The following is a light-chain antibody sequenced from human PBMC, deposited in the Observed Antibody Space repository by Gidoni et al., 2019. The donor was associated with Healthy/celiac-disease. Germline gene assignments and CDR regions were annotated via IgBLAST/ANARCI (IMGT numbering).Light chain of an antibody. CDR2: WAS. J-gene: IGKJ4*01. V-gene: IGKV4-1*01. Sequence: DIVMTPSTDSLAVSLGERATINCKSSQRVLYSSNNKNDLAWYQQKPGQPPKLRIYWASTRDSVVPDRFSGSGSGTDFTLTISSLQAEDVAVYYCQQYYSTPPLTFXGXTKVEIK. CDR3: QQYYSTPPLT. CDR1: QRVLYSSNNKND.